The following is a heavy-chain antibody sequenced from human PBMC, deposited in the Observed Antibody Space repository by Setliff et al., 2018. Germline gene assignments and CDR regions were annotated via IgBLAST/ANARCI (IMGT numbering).Heavy chain of an antibody. Sequence: LSLTCAVYGGSFSGYYWSWIRQPPGKGLEWIGEINHSGSTNYNPSLKSRVTISVDTSKNQFSLKLSSVTAADTAVYYCASGVYCSSTSCSPGLNWFDPWGQGTLVTVSS. CDR2: INHSGST. V-gene: IGHV4-34*01. J-gene: IGHJ5*02. CDR3: ASGVYCSSTSCSPGLNWFDP. CDR1: GGSFSGYY. D-gene: IGHD2-2*01.